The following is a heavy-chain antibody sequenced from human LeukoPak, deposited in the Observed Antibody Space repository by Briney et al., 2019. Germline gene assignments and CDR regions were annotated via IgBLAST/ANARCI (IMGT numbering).Heavy chain of an antibody. J-gene: IGHJ4*02. D-gene: IGHD3-10*01. V-gene: IGHV4-39*07. Sequence: SETVSLTCTVYGGSISSSSYYWSWIRQPPGKGLEWIGSMYYSGSTYYNPSLETRITISVDTSKKQFSLKRSSVTGADTAVYYCARDPTYCYGSGRPSWGQGTLVTVSS. CDR3: ARDPTYCYGSGRPS. CDR1: GGSISSSSYY. CDR2: MYYSGST.